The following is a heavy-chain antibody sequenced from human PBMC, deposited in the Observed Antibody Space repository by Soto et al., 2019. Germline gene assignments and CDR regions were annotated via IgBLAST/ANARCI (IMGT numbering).Heavy chain of an antibody. CDR1: GFSFSNYW. CDR2: IKGDGRDK. D-gene: IGHD2-21*01. V-gene: IGHV3-7*03. J-gene: IGHJ4*02. Sequence: GGSLRLSCAASGFSFSNYWMNWVRQAPGKGLEWVANIKGDGRDKYYVDSVKGRFTISRDNAGNSLHLQMNSLRADDTAEYYCARQRWGLFDYWGQGTPVPVSP. CDR3: ARQRWGLFDY.